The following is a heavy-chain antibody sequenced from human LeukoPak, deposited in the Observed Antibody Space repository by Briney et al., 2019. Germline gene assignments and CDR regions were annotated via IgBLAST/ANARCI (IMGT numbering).Heavy chain of an antibody. D-gene: IGHD2-2*01. CDR1: GFTFSSYG. CDR3: AKAGPKDIVVVPAAASLRY. J-gene: IGHJ4*02. V-gene: IGHV3-23*01. CDR2: ISDSAGST. Sequence: GGSLRLSCAVSGFTFSSYGMNWVRQAPGKGLEWVSGISDSAGSTYYADSVKGRFTISRDNSKNTLYLQMNSLRAEDTAVYYCAKAGPKDIVVVPAAASLRYWGQGTLVTVSS.